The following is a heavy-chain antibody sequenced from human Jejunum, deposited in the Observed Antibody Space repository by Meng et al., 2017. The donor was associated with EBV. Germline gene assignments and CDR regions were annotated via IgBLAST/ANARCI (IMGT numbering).Heavy chain of an antibody. CDR1: GFTFTNYD. J-gene: IGHJ5*02. D-gene: IGHD3-3*01. CDR2: MNPSNGKT. CDR3: ARGAQPIDL. V-gene: IGHV1-8*01. Sequence: QGQLVQSGAEVKKPGASVKVSCKASGFTFTNYDINWVRQASGQGLEWMGWMNPSNGKTGYARKFQGRVTMTRDASTSTAYMELSSLRSDDTAVYFCARGAQPIDLWGQGTLVTVSS.